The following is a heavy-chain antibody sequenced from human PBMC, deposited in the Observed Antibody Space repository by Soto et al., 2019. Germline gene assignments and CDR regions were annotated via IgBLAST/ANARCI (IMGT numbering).Heavy chain of an antibody. V-gene: IGHV3-30*18. D-gene: IGHD5-12*01. J-gene: IGHJ6*02. CDR2: ISYDGTHK. Sequence: PGGSLRLSCAASGFTFSSYGMHWVRQAPGKGLEWAAVISYDGTHKYYADSVKGRFTISRDNSKNTLYLQMNSLRAEDTALYYCAKGSKAGDGYNSVDYYYYGMDVWGQGTTVTVSS. CDR1: GFTFSSYG. CDR3: AKGSKAGDGYNSVDYYYYGMDV.